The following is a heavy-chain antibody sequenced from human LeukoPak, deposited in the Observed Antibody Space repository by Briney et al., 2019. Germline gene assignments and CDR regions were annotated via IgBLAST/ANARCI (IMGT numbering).Heavy chain of an antibody. Sequence: PGGSLRFSCAASGFTFSSYGMHWVRQAPGKGLEWVAVISYDGSNKYYADSVKGRFTISRDNSKNTLYLQMNSLRAEDTAVYYCAKGWQWLSSFWGQGTLVTVSS. CDR2: ISYDGSNK. J-gene: IGHJ4*02. D-gene: IGHD6-19*01. V-gene: IGHV3-30*18. CDR3: AKGWQWLSSF. CDR1: GFTFSSYG.